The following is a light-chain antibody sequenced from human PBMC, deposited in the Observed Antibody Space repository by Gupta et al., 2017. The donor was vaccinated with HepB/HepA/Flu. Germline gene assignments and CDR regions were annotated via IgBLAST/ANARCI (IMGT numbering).Light chain of an antibody. CDR2: DND. CDR3: ATLDTSLMGVV. CDR1: SSNTGNNY. Sequence: QSLLTQPPSVSAAPGQWVTISCSGSSSNTGNNYVFWYQQFPGVAPKLLIYDNDERPSGVPDRFSGSKSGTSATLGITGLQTGDEADYYCATLDTSLMGVVFGGGTKLTVL. J-gene: IGLJ2*01. V-gene: IGLV1-51*01.